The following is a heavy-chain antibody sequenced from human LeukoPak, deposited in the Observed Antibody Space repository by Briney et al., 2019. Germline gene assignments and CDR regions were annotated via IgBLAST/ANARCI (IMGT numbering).Heavy chain of an antibody. J-gene: IGHJ6*03. V-gene: IGHV1-2*02. Sequence: GASVKVSCKASGGTFSNYAISWVRQAPGQGLEWMGWINPNSADTNYAQKFQGRVTMTRDTSISTAYMELSRLRSDDTAVYYCARDRQRLPYYYFYYMDVWGKGTTVTVSS. CDR3: ARDRQRLPYYYFYYMDV. D-gene: IGHD6-25*01. CDR2: INPNSADT. CDR1: GGTFSNYA.